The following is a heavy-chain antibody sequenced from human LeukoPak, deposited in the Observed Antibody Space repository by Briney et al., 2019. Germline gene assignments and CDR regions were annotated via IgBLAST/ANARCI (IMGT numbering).Heavy chain of an antibody. Sequence: PSETLSLTCAVYGGSFSGYYWSWIRQSPGKGLEWIGEVSPRGWTKYNPSLKSRVTISADTSNNQFSLKMNSVTAADTAVYYCARGPPYEDDSSGYYRFDYWGQGTLVTVSS. CDR1: GGSFSGYY. CDR3: ARGPPYEDDSSGYYRFDY. CDR2: VSPRGWT. D-gene: IGHD3-22*01. J-gene: IGHJ4*02. V-gene: IGHV4-34*01.